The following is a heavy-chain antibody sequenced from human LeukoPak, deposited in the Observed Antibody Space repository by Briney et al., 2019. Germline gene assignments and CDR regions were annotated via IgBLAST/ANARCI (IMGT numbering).Heavy chain of an antibody. D-gene: IGHD1-7*01. J-gene: IGHJ4*02. CDR2: INWNGGST. CDR1: GFIFDDYG. V-gene: IGHV3-20*04. CDR3: ARAGLYNWNYEGTAYFDY. Sequence: GGSLRLSCAASGFIFDDYGMSWVRQAPGKGLEWVSAINWNGGSTGYADSVKGRFTISRDNAKNSLYLQMNSLRAEDTALYYCARAGLYNWNYEGTAYFDYWGQGTLVTVSS.